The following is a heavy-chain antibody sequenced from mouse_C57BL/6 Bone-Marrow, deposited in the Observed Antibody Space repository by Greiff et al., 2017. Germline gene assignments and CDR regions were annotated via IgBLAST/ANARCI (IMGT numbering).Heavy chain of an antibody. CDR2: INPYNGGT. CDR1: GYTFTDYY. D-gene: IGHD2-10*01. V-gene: IGHV1-19*01. Sequence: VQLQQSGPVLVKPGASVKMSCKASGYTFTDYYMNWVKQSHGKSLEWIGVINPYNGGTSYNQKFKGKATLTVDKSSITAYMELNSLTSEYSAVYYCARPYRTLTLFAYWGQGTLVTVSA. CDR3: ARPYRTLTLFAY. J-gene: IGHJ3*01.